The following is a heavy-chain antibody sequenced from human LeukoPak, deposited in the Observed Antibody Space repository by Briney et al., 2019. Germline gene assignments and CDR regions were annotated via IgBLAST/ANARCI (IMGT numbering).Heavy chain of an antibody. V-gene: IGHV4-59*12. CDR2: IDYSRST. D-gene: IGHD5-12*01. CDR3: ARYDIVATNWFEA. J-gene: IGHJ5*02. Sequence: SETLSLTCTVSGDSISNYYWSWIRQPPGKGLEWVGCIDYSRSTHYNPSLKSRVTLSVDTSKNQFSLNLSSVTAADTAVYYCARYDIVATNWFEAWGQGTLVTVSS. CDR1: GDSISNYY.